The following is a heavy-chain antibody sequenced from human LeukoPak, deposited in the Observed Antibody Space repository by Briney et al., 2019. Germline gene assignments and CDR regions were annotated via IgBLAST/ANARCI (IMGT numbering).Heavy chain of an antibody. CDR2: LSYTGKT. D-gene: IGHD2/OR15-2a*01. CDR1: GVSVSTSH. CDR3: SEGYFEPFDH. J-gene: IGHJ4*02. Sequence: PWETLSLTCNVSGVSVSTSHWNWIRQRPGKGLEWIGCLSYTGKTDYNPSLKSRVSISLGSSNNHFSLKLTSVTAADTAVYYCSEGYFEPFDHWGQELLVTVSS. V-gene: IGHV4-59*02.